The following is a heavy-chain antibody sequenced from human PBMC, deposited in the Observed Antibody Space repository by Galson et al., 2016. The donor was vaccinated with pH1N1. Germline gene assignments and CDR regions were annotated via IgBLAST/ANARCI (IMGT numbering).Heavy chain of an antibody. CDR1: GDSVSSSSDT. D-gene: IGHD3-3*01. CDR2: IYHRSKWYY. V-gene: IGHV6-1*01. J-gene: IGHJ4*02. CDR3: AREVWLRRGYYIDH. Sequence: CAISGDSVSSSSDTWNWIRQSPRRDLEWLGRIYHRSKWYYEYAPSLQGRLRISPDTSSNQMSLHLNSVTLDDAAVYYCAREVWLRRGYYIDHWGQGSRVTVSS.